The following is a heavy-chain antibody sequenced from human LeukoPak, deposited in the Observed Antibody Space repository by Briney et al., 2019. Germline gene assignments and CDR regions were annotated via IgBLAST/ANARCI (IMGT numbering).Heavy chain of an antibody. J-gene: IGHJ3*02. Sequence: SETLSLTCTVSGGSISSGSYYWSWIRQPAGKGLEWIGRIYTSGSTNYNPSLKSRVTISVDTSKNQFSLKLSSVTAADTAVYYCARDQFGSYQPYKQLYAFYIWGQGTMVTVSS. CDR1: GGSISSGSYY. V-gene: IGHV4-61*02. CDR3: ARDQFGSYQPYKQLYAFYI. D-gene: IGHD2-2*01. CDR2: IYTSGST.